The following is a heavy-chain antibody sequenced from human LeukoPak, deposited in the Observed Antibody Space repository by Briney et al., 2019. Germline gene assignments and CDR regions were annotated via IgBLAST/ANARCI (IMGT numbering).Heavy chain of an antibody. CDR1: GFTFSSYA. J-gene: IGHJ4*02. CDR2: ISYDGSNK. CDR3: ARDNNFALDY. D-gene: IGHD1-20*01. Sequence: PGGSLRLSCAASGFTFSSYAMHWVRQAPGKGLEWVAVISYDGSNKYYADSVKGRFTISRDNSKNTLYLQMNSLRAEDTAVYYCARDNNFALDYWGQGTLVTVSS. V-gene: IGHV3-30*04.